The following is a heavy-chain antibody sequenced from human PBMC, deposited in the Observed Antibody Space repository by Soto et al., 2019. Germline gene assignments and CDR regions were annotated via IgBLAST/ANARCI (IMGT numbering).Heavy chain of an antibody. V-gene: IGHV1-18*01. J-gene: IGHJ5*02. CDR3: ARSGSYYPARNWFGP. CDR2: ISGFNDDT. CDR1: GYTFTSYG. Sequence: QAPLVQSGVEMKNVGASVKVSCKASGYTFTSYGIIWVRQAPGQGLEWMGWISGFNDDTNHAQKFQGRVTVTKDTSTSTAYMELRSLQSDATAVYYCARSGSYYPARNWFGPWGQGTLVTVSS. D-gene: IGHD3-10*01.